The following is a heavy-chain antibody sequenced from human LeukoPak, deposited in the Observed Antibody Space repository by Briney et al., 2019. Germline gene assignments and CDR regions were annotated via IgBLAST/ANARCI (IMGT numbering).Heavy chain of an antibody. V-gene: IGHV4-59*01. CDR1: GGSISSYY. CDR2: IYYSGST. CDR3: ARGEVRGLYFDY. J-gene: IGHJ4*02. D-gene: IGHD3-10*01. Sequence: KPSETLSLTCIVSGGSISSYYWSWIRQPPGKGLEWIGYIYYSGSTNYNPSLKSRVTISVDTSKNQFSLKLSSVTAADTAVYYCARGEVRGLYFDYWGQGTLVTVSS.